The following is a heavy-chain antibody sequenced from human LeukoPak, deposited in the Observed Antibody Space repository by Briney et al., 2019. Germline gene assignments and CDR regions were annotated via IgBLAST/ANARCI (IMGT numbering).Heavy chain of an antibody. J-gene: IGHJ3*02. CDR3: ARALTGRLMAHNAFDI. CDR1: GASISRSTTYY. CDR2: VYYSGIT. V-gene: IGHV4-39*07. Sequence: KPSETLSLTCTVSGASISRSTTYYWGWIRQAPGKGLEWIGSVYYSGITYSNPSLKSRLTMSVDTSENHFSLNLNSVTAADTAIYYCARALTGRLMAHNAFDIWGQGTVVVVSS. D-gene: IGHD1-1*01.